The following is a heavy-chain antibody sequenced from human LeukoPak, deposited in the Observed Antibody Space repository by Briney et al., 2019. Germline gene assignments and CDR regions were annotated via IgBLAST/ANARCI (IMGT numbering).Heavy chain of an antibody. Sequence: GGPLRLSCAASGFTFSSYDMHWVRQGPGKGLEWGALIWYDGSSKNYADSVRGRFTISRDNSKNTLYLQMNSLRAEDTAVYSCARDFELSHWGQGSLVTVSS. CDR3: ARDFELSH. CDR1: GFTFSSYD. CDR2: IWYDGSSK. V-gene: IGHV3-33*01. J-gene: IGHJ4*02. D-gene: IGHD3-16*02.